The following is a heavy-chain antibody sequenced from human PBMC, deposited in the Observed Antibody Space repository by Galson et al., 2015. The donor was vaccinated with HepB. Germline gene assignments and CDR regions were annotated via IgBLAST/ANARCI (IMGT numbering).Heavy chain of an antibody. J-gene: IGHJ5*02. Sequence: SLRLSCAASGFTFSGYAMHWVRQAPGKGLEWVAVISYDGSNKYYADSVKGRFTISRDNSKNTLYLQMNSLRAEDTAVYYCARGGAGFRSMHWFDPWGQGTLVTVSS. CDR3: ARGGAGFRSMHWFDP. CDR1: GFTFSGYA. CDR2: ISYDGSNK. D-gene: IGHD1-26*01. V-gene: IGHV3-30-3*01.